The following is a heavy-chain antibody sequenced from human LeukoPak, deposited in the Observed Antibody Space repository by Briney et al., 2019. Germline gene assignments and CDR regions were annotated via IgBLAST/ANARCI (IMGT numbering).Heavy chain of an antibody. CDR2: ISSGGNNI. CDR1: GFTFSSYE. Sequence: GGSLRLSCAASGFTFSSYEMNWVRQAPGMGLEWVSYISSGGNNIYYADSVKGRFTISRDNAKNSLYLQMNSLRAEDTAVYYCARRIGAGYGMDVWGQGTTVTVSS. CDR3: ARRIGAGYGMDV. J-gene: IGHJ6*02. D-gene: IGHD6-25*01. V-gene: IGHV3-48*03.